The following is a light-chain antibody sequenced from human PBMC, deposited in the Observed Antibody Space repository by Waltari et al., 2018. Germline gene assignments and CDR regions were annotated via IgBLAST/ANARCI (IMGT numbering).Light chain of an antibody. V-gene: IGLV3-9*01. J-gene: IGLJ1*01. CDR1: NIGSKN. CDR3: QVWDSSTGNV. CDR2: RDS. Sequence: SYELTQPLSVSVALGQTARITCGGHNIGSKNGHWDQQKPGQAPWLVIYRDSNRPSGIPERVSGSNSGNTATLTISRAQAGDEADYYCQVWDSSTGNVFGTGTKVTVL.